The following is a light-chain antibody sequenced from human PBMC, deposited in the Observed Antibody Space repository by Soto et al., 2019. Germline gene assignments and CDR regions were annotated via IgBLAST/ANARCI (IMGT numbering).Light chain of an antibody. J-gene: IGKJ4*01. Sequence: ELVLTQSPATLSLSPGERATLSCRARHSIITYLARYQHNPGQTPRLLIYDATYRATGIPARFSGSGSGTDFTLTISSLELEDFAVYYCQQRSSCPRTFGRVTKLDIK. CDR3: QQRSSCPRT. CDR1: HSIITY. CDR2: DAT. V-gene: IGKV3-11*01.